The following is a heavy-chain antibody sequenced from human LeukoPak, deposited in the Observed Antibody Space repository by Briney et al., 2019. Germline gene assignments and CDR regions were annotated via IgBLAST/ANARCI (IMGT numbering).Heavy chain of an antibody. CDR1: GFTFSDTW. D-gene: IGHD2-21*02. V-gene: IGHV3-23*01. J-gene: IGHJ6*03. CDR3: AKGQVTGHPYFYMDV. CDR2: IRPSGDNT. Sequence: GGSLRLSCAASGFTFSDTWMHWVRQAPGRGLEWVSSIRPSGDNTYYGDSVKGRFTIYRDNSKNTLYLQMKSLRAEDTAVYYCAKGQVTGHPYFYMDVWGKGTTVTVS.